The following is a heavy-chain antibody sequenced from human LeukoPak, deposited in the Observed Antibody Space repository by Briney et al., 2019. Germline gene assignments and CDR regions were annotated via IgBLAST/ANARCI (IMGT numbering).Heavy chain of an antibody. J-gene: IGHJ4*02. CDR2: ISGSGGST. Sequence: TGGSLRLSCAASGFTFSSYAMSWVRQAPGKGLEWVSAISGSGGSTYYADSVKGRFTISRDNSKNTLYLQMNRLGAEYTAVYYCAKQLPAAGTFDYWGQGPLVTVSS. CDR3: AKQLPAAGTFDY. V-gene: IGHV3-23*01. CDR1: GFTFSSYA. D-gene: IGHD6-19*01.